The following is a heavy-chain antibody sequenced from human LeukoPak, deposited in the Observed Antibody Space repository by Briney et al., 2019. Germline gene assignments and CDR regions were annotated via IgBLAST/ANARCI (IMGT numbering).Heavy chain of an antibody. Sequence: GGSLRLSCAASGFTFCSYSMNWVRQAPGKGLEWVSSISSSSSYIYYADSVKGRFTISRDNAKNSLYLQMNSLRAEDTAVYYCARARIAVAGTHFDYWGQGTLVTVSS. CDR2: ISSSSSYI. CDR3: ARARIAVAGTHFDY. D-gene: IGHD6-19*01. CDR1: GFTFCSYS. J-gene: IGHJ4*02. V-gene: IGHV3-21*01.